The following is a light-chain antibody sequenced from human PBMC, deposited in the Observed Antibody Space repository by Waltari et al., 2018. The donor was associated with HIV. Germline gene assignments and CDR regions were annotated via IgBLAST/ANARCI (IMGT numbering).Light chain of an antibody. Sequence: ILLTQSPATLSLSPGERGTLPCRASQSVSSYLAWYQQKPGQAPRLLIYDASNRAHGIPARFSGSGSGTDFTLTIGSLEPEEFAVYYCQQRSNWPPRTFGGGTKVEIK. CDR2: DAS. CDR1: QSVSSY. CDR3: QQRSNWPPRT. V-gene: IGKV3-11*01. J-gene: IGKJ4*01.